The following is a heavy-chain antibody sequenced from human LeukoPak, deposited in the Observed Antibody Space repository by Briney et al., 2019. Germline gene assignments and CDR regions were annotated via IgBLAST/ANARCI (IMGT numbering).Heavy chain of an antibody. CDR2: IYYSGST. J-gene: IGHJ4*02. CDR1: GGSISSSSYY. V-gene: IGHV4-39*07. Sequence: PSETLSLTCTVSGGSISSSSYYWGWIRQPPGKGLEWIGSIYYSGSTYYNPSLKSRVTISVDTSKNQFSLKLNSVTAADTAVYYCARVTGYRIEDYFDYWGQGTLVTVSS. CDR3: ARVTGYRIEDYFDY. D-gene: IGHD6-13*01.